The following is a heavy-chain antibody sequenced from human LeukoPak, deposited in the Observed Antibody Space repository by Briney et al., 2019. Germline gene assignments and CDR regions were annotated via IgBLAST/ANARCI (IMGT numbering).Heavy chain of an antibody. CDR1: GGSISSYY. V-gene: IGHV4-59*01. CDR3: ARALNDYGDYMVRWFDP. J-gene: IGHJ5*02. Sequence: SETLSLTCTVSGGSISSYYWGWIRQPPGKGLEWIGYIYYSGSTNYNPSLKSRVTISVDTSKNQFSLKLSSVTAADTAVYYCARALNDYGDYMVRWFDPWGQGTLVTVSS. D-gene: IGHD4-17*01. CDR2: IYYSGST.